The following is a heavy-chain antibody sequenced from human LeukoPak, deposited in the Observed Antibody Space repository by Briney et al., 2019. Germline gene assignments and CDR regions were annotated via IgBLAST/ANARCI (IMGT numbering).Heavy chain of an antibody. CDR1: GDSISSSFYY. D-gene: IGHD4-17*01. V-gene: IGHV4-39*07. CDR2: SPYTGST. CDR3: ARLGYGDLHPPFDY. Sequence: PSETLSLTCTVSGDSISSSFYYWGWLRQPPGTGLEWIGSSPYTGSTYYNPSLKSRITISVDTSKNQFSLKLSSVTAADTAVYYCARLGYGDLHPPFDYWGQGTLVTVSS. J-gene: IGHJ4*02.